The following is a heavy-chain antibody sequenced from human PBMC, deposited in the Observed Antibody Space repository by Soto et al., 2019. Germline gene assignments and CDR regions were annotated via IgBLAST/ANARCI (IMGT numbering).Heavy chain of an antibody. CDR2: INHSGST. CDR1: GGSFSGYY. CDR3: ARGETELGIPNYFDY. J-gene: IGHJ4*02. Sequence: SETLSLTCAVYGGSFSGYYWSWIRQPPGKGLEWIGEINHSGSTNYNPSLKSRVTISVDTSKNQFSLKLSSVTAADTAVYYCARGETELGIPNYFDYWGQGTLVTVSS. V-gene: IGHV4-34*01. D-gene: IGHD7-27*01.